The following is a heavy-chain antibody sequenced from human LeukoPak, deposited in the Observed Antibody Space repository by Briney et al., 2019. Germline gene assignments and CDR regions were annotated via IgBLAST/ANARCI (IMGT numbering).Heavy chain of an antibody. V-gene: IGHV3-23*01. CDR3: AKDRGAVAGTGSGSFYFDY. D-gene: IGHD6-19*01. CDR1: GFTFSSYS. J-gene: IGHJ4*02. CDR2: ISGSGGST. Sequence: GGSLRLSCVASGFTFSSYSMNWVRQAPGKGLEWVSAISGSGGSTYYADSVKGRFTISRDNSKNTLYLQMNSLRAEDTAVYYCAKDRGAVAGTGSGSFYFDYWGQGTLVTVSS.